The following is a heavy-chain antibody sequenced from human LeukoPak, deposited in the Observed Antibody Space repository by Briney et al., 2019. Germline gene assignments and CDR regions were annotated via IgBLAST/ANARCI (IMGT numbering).Heavy chain of an antibody. CDR2: ISGSGGKI. CDR3: AKDWKLVGTTFFDY. Sequence: PGGSLRLSCAASGFIFSTYAMSWVRQAPGKGLEWVSSISGSGGKIDYAASVKGRFTVSRDNSRNTLTLHMNSLRAEDAAVYYCAKDWKLVGTTFFDYWGQGTLVIVSS. J-gene: IGHJ4*02. D-gene: IGHD1-26*01. CDR1: GFIFSTYA. V-gene: IGHV3-23*01.